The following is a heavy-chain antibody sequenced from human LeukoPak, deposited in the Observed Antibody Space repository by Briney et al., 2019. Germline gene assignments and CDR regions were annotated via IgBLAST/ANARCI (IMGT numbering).Heavy chain of an antibody. CDR3: ARDVGGSLDY. CDR2: IKGDESAK. CDR1: GFTFTTYW. Sequence: GGSLRLSCAASGFTFTTYWMAWVRQAPGKGLAWVANIKGDESAKHQADSVKGRFTISRDNAQNSVYLQMSSLRVEDTAVYYCARDVGGSLDYWGQGTLVTVSS. V-gene: IGHV3-7*01. J-gene: IGHJ4*02. D-gene: IGHD1-26*01.